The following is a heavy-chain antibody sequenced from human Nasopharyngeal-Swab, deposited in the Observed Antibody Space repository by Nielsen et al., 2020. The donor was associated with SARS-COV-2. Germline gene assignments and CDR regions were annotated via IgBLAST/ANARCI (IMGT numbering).Heavy chain of an antibody. J-gene: IGHJ4*02. CDR1: GFTFSNYW. CDR3: ARVSRAISGDY. V-gene: IGHV3-7*01. D-gene: IGHD1-20*01. CDR2: IKEDGSAK. Sequence: GESLKISCADSGFTFSNYWMSWVRQAPGKGLERVANIKEDGSAKYYVDSVKGRFTISRDNAEKSLYLEMNSLRAEDTAVYYCARVSRAISGDYWGQGTLVTVSS.